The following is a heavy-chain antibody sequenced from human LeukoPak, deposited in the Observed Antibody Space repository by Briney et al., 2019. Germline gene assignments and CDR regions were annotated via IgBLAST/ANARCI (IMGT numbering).Heavy chain of an antibody. CDR2: ISNDGKNK. V-gene: IGHV3-30*18. CDR1: GFTFSNYD. Sequence: PGRSLRPSCAVSGFTFSNYDMYWVRQAPGKGLEWVAVISNDGKNKYYADSVKGRFTISRDNSNNTLYLQMNSLRPEDTAVYYCAKAADCAGDCYYGWFDPWGQGTLVTVSS. D-gene: IGHD2-21*02. CDR3: AKAADCAGDCYYGWFDP. J-gene: IGHJ5*02.